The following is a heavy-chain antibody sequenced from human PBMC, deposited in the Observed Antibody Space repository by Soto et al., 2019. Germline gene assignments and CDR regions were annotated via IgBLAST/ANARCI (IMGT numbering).Heavy chain of an antibody. CDR2: LNPKSGHA. J-gene: IGHJ4*02. CDR1: GFSINSYD. CDR3: ARGLVDSGGNCFDS. Sequence: QVQLVQSGAALKKPGASVKVSCTASGFSINSYDMNWVRQATGQGLEWMGWLNPKSGHAGFAEKFQGRVKMTWNTSTGPVFLEISSLRPEDTAVYYCARGLVDSGGNCFDSWGQGTQVTVSS. V-gene: IGHV1-8*01. D-gene: IGHD4-17*01.